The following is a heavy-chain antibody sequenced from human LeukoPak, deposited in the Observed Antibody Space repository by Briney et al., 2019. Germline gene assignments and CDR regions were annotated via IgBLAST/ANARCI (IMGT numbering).Heavy chain of an antibody. D-gene: IGHD3-22*01. Sequence: ASVKVSCKASGYTFTSSYVHWVRQAPGQGLEWMGIINPSGGNTTYAQKFQGRVTMTRDMSTSTVYMELSSLRSEDTAVYYCARDPGYDTSGYYYGYFDYWGLGTLVTVSS. CDR1: GYTFTSSY. CDR2: INPSGGNT. J-gene: IGHJ4*02. CDR3: ARDPGYDTSGYYYGYFDY. V-gene: IGHV1-46*01.